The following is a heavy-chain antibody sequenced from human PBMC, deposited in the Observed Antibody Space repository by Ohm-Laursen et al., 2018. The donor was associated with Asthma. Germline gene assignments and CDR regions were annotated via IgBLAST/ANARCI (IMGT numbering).Heavy chain of an antibody. CDR3: ASSKGYGDYQSLDY. D-gene: IGHD4-17*01. V-gene: IGHV1-3*01. CDR1: GHIFSSYT. Sequence: ASAKVSCNASGHIFSSYTMQWVRQAPGQGLEWMGWFNSGTGDITYSHKFQGRVTITADTSASTTFMELPSLTSEDTAVYYCASSKGYGDYQSLDYWGQGTLVTVSS. CDR2: FNSGTGDI. J-gene: IGHJ4*02.